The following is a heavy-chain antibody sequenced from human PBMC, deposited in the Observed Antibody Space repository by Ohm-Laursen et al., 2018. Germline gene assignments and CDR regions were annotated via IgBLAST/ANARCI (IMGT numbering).Heavy chain of an antibody. D-gene: IGHD3-22*01. J-gene: IGHJ6*02. V-gene: IGHV3-30*18. Sequence: SLRLSCAASGFTFSSYGMHWVRQAPGKGLEWVAVISYDGSNKYYADSVRGRFTISRDNSKSTLYLQMNSLRAEDTAVYYCAKDEYDSSGQYYYYYYTMDVWGQGTTVTVSS. CDR3: AKDEYDSSGQYYYYYYTMDV. CDR1: GFTFSSYG. CDR2: ISYDGSNK.